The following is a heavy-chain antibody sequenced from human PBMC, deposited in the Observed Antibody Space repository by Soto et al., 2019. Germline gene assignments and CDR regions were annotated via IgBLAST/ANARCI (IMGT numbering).Heavy chain of an antibody. CDR1: GFTFSDYY. V-gene: IGHV3-11*01. Sequence: QVQLVESGGGLVKPGGSLRLSCAASGFTFSDYYMSWIRQAPGKGLEWVSYISSSGSTIYYADSVKGRFTISRDNAKTSLYLQMNRLRAEDTAVYYCARMEGLWNYYYYGMDVWGQGTTVTVSS. CDR3: ARMEGLWNYYYYGMDV. J-gene: IGHJ6*02. CDR2: ISSSGSTI. D-gene: IGHD3-10*01.